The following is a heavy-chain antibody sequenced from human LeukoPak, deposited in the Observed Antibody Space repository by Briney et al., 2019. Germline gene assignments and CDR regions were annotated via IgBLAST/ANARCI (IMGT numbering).Heavy chain of an antibody. V-gene: IGHV1-46*01. Sequence: PLASVKDSCKASGDTFTNYYMHWIRQAPGQGLEWMGIINPSGGSTSYAQRFQDRVTMTRDTSTSTVYMELNSLRSEDTAVYYRARAAKRGYSYYRYYFDYWGQGTLVTVSS. CDR3: ARAAKRGYSYYRYYFDY. J-gene: IGHJ4*02. CDR1: GDTFTNYY. D-gene: IGHD5-18*01. CDR2: INPSGGST.